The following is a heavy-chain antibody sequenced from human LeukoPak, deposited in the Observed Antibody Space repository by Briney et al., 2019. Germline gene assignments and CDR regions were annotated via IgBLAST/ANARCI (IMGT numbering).Heavy chain of an antibody. CDR3: ALALDY. CDR2: ISSDGSNI. D-gene: IGHD3-3*02. Sequence: GGALSLYCAASGFTFREYDMNGVRQAPGKGLAGLSYISSDGSNIYYADSVRGRITIYRDNAKNSLYLQMNSLRAEDLAIYFCALALDYWGEGTLVTVSS. V-gene: IGHV3-48*03. J-gene: IGHJ4*02. CDR1: GFTFREYD.